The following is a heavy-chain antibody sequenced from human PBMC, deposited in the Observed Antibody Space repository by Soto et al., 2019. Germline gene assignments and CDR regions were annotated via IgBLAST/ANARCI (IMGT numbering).Heavy chain of an antibody. CDR1: GFSLSTSGVG. CDR3: AQTYDILTGPNGMAV. D-gene: IGHD3-9*01. Sequence: QITLKESGPTLVKPTQTLTLTCTFSGFSLSTSGVGVGWIRQPPGKALEWLALIYWDDDKRYSPSLKSRLTSTKDTSKNQVVLTMTNMDPVDTATYYCAQTYDILTGPNGMAVWGQGTTVTVSS. V-gene: IGHV2-5*02. J-gene: IGHJ6*02. CDR2: IYWDDDK.